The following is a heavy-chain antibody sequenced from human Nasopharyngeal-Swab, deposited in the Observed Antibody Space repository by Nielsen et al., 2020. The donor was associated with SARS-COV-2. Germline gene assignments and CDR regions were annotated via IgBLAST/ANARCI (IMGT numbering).Heavy chain of an antibody. V-gene: IGHV4-34*01. CDR2: INHSGST. CDR1: GGSFSGYY. Sequence: SVTLSLTCAVYGGSFSGYYWSWIRQPPGKGLEWIGEINHSGSTNYNPSLKSRVTISVDTSKNQFSLKLSSVTAADTAVYYCAREDTAMGEIFDYWGQGTLVTVSS. D-gene: IGHD5-18*01. CDR3: AREDTAMGEIFDY. J-gene: IGHJ4*02.